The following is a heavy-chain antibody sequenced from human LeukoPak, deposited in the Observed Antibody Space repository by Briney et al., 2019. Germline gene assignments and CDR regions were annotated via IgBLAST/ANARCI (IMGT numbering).Heavy chain of an antibody. CDR1: GFTFSSYA. CDR3: ARGSDYDILTGHAFDI. CDR2: ISYDGSNK. Sequence: GGSLRLSCAASGFTFSSYAMHWVRQAPGKGLEWVAVISYDGSNKYYADSVKGRFTISRDNSKNTLYLQMNSLRAEDTAVYYCARGSDYDILTGHAFDIWGQGTMVTVSS. D-gene: IGHD3-9*01. J-gene: IGHJ3*02. V-gene: IGHV3-30*04.